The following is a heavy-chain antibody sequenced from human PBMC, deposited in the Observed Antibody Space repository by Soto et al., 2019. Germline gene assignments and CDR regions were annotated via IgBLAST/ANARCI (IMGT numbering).Heavy chain of an antibody. CDR2: INHSGST. CDR1: GGSFSGYY. CDR3: ARDVTYGSGSYNWFDP. V-gene: IGHV4-34*01. Sequence: QVQLQQWGAGLLKPSETLSLTCAVYGGSFSGYYWSWIRQPPGKGLEWIGEINHSGSTNYNPSLKGRVTISVDTSKNQFSLKLSSVTAADTAVYYCARDVTYGSGSYNWFDPWGQGTLVTVSS. D-gene: IGHD3-10*01. J-gene: IGHJ5*02.